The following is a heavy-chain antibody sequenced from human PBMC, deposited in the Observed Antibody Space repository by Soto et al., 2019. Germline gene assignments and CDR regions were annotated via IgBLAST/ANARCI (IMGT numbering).Heavy chain of an antibody. CDR3: VRTAREGAVAPHWFDR. V-gene: IGHV4-30-4*01. CDR2: VYYTGST. D-gene: IGHD2-21*02. CDR1: GASIRSTDYY. Sequence: ASETLSLTCTVSGASIRSTDYYWSWIRQAPGKGLEWIGYVYYTGSTYYNPSLMGRLTISVDTSKNQFSLKLTSVTAAETAVYYCVRTAREGAVAPHWFDRWGQGTQVTVSS. J-gene: IGHJ5*02.